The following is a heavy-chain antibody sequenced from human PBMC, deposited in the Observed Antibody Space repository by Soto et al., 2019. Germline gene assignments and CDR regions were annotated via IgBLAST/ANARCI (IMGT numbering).Heavy chain of an antibody. V-gene: IGHV4-34*01. J-gene: IGHJ4*02. CDR3: ARSRLETHFDY. CDR2: INHSGST. Sequence: KPSETLSLTCAVYGGSFSGYYWSWIRQPPGKGLEWIGEINHSGSTNYNPSLKSRVTISVDTSKNQFSLKLSSVTAADTAVYYCARSRLETHFDYWGQGTLVTVSS. CDR1: GGSFSGYY.